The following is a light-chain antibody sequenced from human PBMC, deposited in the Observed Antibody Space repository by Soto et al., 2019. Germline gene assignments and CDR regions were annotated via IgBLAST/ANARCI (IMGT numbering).Light chain of an antibody. V-gene: IGKV3-15*01. Sequence: EIVMTQSPVTLSVSPGERATLSCRASQSISSNLAWYQHKPGQAPRLLIFGASTRATDVPARFSGSGSGTEFTLTISSLQSEEFAVYYCLQHNNWPRTFGQGTKVEV. CDR1: QSISSN. CDR2: GAS. CDR3: LQHNNWPRT. J-gene: IGKJ1*01.